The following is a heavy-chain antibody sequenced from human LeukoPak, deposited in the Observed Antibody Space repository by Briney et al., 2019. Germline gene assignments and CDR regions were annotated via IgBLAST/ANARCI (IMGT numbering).Heavy chain of an antibody. CDR2: ISAYNGNT. CDR1: GYTFTSYG. D-gene: IGHD3-3*01. CDR3: ARGLSALFGVGGYYFDY. J-gene: IGHJ4*02. Sequence: ASVKVSCKASGYTFTSYGISWVRQAPGQGLEWMGWISAYNGNTNYAQKLQGRVTMTTDTSTSTAYMELRSLRSDDTAVYYCARGLSALFGVGGYYFDYWGQGTLVTVSS. V-gene: IGHV1-18*01.